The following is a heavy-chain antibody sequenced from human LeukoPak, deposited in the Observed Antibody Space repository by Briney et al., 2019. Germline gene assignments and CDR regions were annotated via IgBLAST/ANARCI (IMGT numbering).Heavy chain of an antibody. J-gene: IGHJ6*02. V-gene: IGHV4-61*01. D-gene: IGHD4-17*01. Sequence: SQTLSLTCTVSGGSVSSGSYYWSWIRQPPGKGLEWVVYIYYSGSTNYNPSLKSRVTISVDTSKNQFSLKLSSVTAADTAVYYCARATVTTLHYYYGMDVWGQGTTVTVSS. CDR2: IYYSGST. CDR3: ARATVTTLHYYYGMDV. CDR1: GGSVSSGSYY.